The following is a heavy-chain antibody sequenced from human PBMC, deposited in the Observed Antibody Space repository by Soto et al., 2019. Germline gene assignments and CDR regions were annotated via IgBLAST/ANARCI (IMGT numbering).Heavy chain of an antibody. V-gene: IGHV1-18*01. CDR1: GYTFTSYG. CDR2: ISAYNGNT. D-gene: IGHD5-12*01. J-gene: IGHJ4*02. CDR3: ARDRQKNSGYSPGY. Sequence: ASVKVSCKASGYTFTSYGISWVRQAPGQGLEWMGWISAYNGNTNYAQKLQGRVTMTTDTSTSTAYMELRSLRSDDTAVYYCARDRQKNSGYSPGYWGQGTLVTVSS.